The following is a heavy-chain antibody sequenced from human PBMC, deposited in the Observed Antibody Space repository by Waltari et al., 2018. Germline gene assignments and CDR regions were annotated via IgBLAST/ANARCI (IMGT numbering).Heavy chain of an antibody. J-gene: IGHJ4*02. CDR3: TTQIFIGLIDGGRNY. CDR2: ISWNSGNI. Sequence: EVQLLESGGGLVQPGRSLRLSCAVSGFTFDDYSLYWVRQAQGKGLEWVAGISWNSGNIDYADAVKGRFTISRDNARSSLYLQMNSLRAEDSALYYCTTQIFIGLIDGGRNYWGQGTLVTVSS. D-gene: IGHD2-15*01. CDR1: GFTFDDYS. V-gene: IGHV3-9*01.